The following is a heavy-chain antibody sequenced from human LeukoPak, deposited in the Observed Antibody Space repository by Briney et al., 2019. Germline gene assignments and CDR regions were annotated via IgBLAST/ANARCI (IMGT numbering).Heavy chain of an antibody. J-gene: IGHJ4*02. CDR1: GFTFSNVW. D-gene: IGHD5-12*01. CDR3: GQASGYDRY. V-gene: IGHV3-15*01. CDR2: IKSKTEGGAT. Sequence: SEGSLRLSCAASGFTFSNVWMTWVRQAPGKGLEWIGRIKSKTEGGATDYAAPVKGRFTISRDDSKNTLYLQINSLKTEDTAVYYCGQASGYDRYWGQGTLVTVYS.